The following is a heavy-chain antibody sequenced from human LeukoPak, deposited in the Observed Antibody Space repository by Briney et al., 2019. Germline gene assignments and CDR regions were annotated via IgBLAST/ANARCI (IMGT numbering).Heavy chain of an antibody. Sequence: PSETLSLTCTVSGGSISSGSYYWGWIRQPPGKGLEWIGTISYSGSTDYNPSLKSRVTISLDTSKNQFSLKLSSVTAADTAVYYCARWRKHYYDILTGGPTPGRYYFDYWGQGTLVTVSS. V-gene: IGHV4-39*07. CDR3: ARWRKHYYDILTGGPTPGRYYFDY. D-gene: IGHD3-9*01. J-gene: IGHJ4*02. CDR2: ISYSGST. CDR1: GGSISSGSYY.